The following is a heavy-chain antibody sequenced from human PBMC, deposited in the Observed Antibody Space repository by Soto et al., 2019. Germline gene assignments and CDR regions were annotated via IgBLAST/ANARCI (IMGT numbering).Heavy chain of an antibody. D-gene: IGHD7-27*01. V-gene: IGHV3-48*02. CDR2: ISRSAFTI. Sequence: EVQLVESGGGLVQPGGSLRLSCAASGFTFSSYTMNWVRQTPGKGLEWVSFISRSAFTISYADSVKGRFTISRDNAKNSLYLRMNGLRDEDTAVYYCARDLHWAFDYWGQGTLVTVSS. CDR1: GFTFSSYT. J-gene: IGHJ4*02. CDR3: ARDLHWAFDY.